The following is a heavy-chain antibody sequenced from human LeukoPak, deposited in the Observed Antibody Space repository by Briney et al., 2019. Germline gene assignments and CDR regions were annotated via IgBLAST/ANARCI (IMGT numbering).Heavy chain of an antibody. V-gene: IGHV3-21*01. CDR2: ISSSSSYI. J-gene: IGHJ5*02. Sequence: GGSLRLSCAASGFTFSNYQMNWVRQAPGKGLEWVSCISSSSSYIYYADSVKGRFTISRDNAKNSLFLQMNSLRAEDTAVYYCAREGYSYGYDHWRQGTMVTVSS. CDR3: AREGYSYGYDH. D-gene: IGHD5-18*01. CDR1: GFTFSNYQ.